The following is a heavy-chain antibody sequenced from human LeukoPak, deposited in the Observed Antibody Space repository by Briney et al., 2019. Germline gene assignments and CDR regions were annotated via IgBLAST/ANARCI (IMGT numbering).Heavy chain of an antibody. Sequence: ASVIVSCRASGYTFTAYNIHWIRQAPGQGLVWMGWINPNSGRTNFAQMFQGRVTLTRDTSIATVYMEIPSLRSDDTAVYYCARCPGGYPYYFDHWGQGTLVPVAS. D-gene: IGHD6-25*01. CDR2: INPNSGRT. CDR3: ARCPGGYPYYFDH. CDR1: GYTFTAYN. J-gene: IGHJ4*02. V-gene: IGHV1-2*02.